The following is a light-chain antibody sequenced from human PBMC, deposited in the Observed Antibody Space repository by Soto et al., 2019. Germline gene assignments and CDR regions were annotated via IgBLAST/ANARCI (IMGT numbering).Light chain of an antibody. Sequence: QLVLTQPTSASGTPGQRVTISCSGSSSNIRINTVNWYQQFPGTAPKVLIYLNDQRPSGVPDRFSGSKSGTSASLAISGLQSEDEADYYCSVWDDSLNGVVFGGGTKLTVL. V-gene: IGLV1-44*01. CDR3: SVWDDSLNGVV. CDR1: SSNIRINT. CDR2: LND. J-gene: IGLJ3*02.